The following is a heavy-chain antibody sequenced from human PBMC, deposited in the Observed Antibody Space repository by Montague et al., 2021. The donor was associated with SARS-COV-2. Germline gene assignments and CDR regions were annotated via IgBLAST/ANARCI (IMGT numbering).Heavy chain of an antibody. D-gene: IGHD4-23*01. CDR3: AHRINRCGGPYFDY. V-gene: IGHV2-5*02. Sequence: PALVKPTQTLTLTCTFSGFSLSTSGVGVGWIRQPPGKALEWLALIYWDDDKRYSPSLKSRLTITKDTSKNQVVLTMTNMDPVDTATYYCAHRINRCGGPYFDYWGQGTLVTVSS. CDR2: IYWDDDK. J-gene: IGHJ4*02. CDR1: GFSLSTSGVG.